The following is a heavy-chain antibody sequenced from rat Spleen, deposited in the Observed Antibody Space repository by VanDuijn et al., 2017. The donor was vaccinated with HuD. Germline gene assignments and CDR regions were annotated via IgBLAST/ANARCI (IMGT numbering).Heavy chain of an antibody. D-gene: IGHD1-2*01. J-gene: IGHJ2*01. Sequence: EVQLVGSGGGLVQPGRSMKLSCAASGFTFSSFPMAWVRQAPGEGLEWLSSISPDGGSTYYPDSMKGRFTISRDNAENTVYLQMNSLRSEDTATYFCGKDMNYFSTYPFYLMGAWGQGVMVTVSS. V-gene: IGHV5-46*01. CDR1: GFTFSSFP. CDR2: ISPDGGST. CDR3: GKDMNYFSTYPFYLMGA.